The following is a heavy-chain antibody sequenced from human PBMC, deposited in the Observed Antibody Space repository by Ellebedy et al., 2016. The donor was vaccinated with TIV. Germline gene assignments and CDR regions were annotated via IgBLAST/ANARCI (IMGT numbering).Heavy chain of an antibody. V-gene: IGHV4-59*08. CDR3: ARQGVIAADGTPVLDAFDI. J-gene: IGHJ3*02. CDR1: GDSISGYY. CDR2: VYYTGST. Sequence: SETLSLTCTVSGDSISGYYWSWIRQPPGKGLEWIGYVYYTGSTNYNPSLKSRLTISLDTSKNHFSLKLNSVTAADTAVYYCARQGVIAADGTPVLDAFDIWGQGTMVTVSS. D-gene: IGHD6-13*01.